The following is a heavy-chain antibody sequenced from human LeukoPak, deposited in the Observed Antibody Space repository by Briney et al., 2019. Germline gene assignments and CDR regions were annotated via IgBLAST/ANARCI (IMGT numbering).Heavy chain of an antibody. CDR3: TKEGM. J-gene: IGHJ3*01. V-gene: IGHV3-7*04. Sequence: GGSLGLSCATSGFTFSSSSMNWVRQAPGKSLEWVAFIKRDGTEEKYVDSVKGRFTISRDNAKNSLYLQMNSLRVEDTAVYYCTKEGMWGLGTMVTVSS. CDR2: IKRDGTEE. CDR1: GFTFSSSS.